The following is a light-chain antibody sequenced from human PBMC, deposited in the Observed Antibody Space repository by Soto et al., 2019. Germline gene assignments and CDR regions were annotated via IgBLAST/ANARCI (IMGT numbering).Light chain of an antibody. CDR3: SSYRSSTTLGV. J-gene: IGLJ2*01. CDR2: DVS. V-gene: IGLV2-14*03. Sequence: QSALTQPASVSGSPGQSITISCTGTSSDVGGYNYVSWYQQHPGKAPQLMIYDVSNRPSGVSNHFSGSKSGNTASLTISGRQAEDEADDYYSSYRSSTTLGVFGGGTKLTVL. CDR1: SSDVGGYNY.